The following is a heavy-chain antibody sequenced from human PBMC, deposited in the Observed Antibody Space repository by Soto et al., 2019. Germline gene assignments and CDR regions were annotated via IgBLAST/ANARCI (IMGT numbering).Heavy chain of an antibody. D-gene: IGHD2-2*02. CDR2: IIPIFNST. CDR1: GSRFSNYV. J-gene: IGHJ4*02. Sequence: QVQLVQSGAEVKTPGSSLKVSCKVSGSRFSNYVISWVRQAPGHGLDGLGRIIPIFNSTKYGQNYQGRVTIAADKSTSTASLELSSLGSDDTAVYYCAREGRGKKAGYNGLVSLGYWGQGTLVTVSS. V-gene: IGHV1-69*06. CDR3: AREGRGKKAGYNGLVSLGY.